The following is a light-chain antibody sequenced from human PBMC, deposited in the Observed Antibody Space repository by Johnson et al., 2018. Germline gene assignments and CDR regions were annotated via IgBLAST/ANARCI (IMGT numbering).Light chain of an antibody. J-gene: IGLJ1*01. CDR2: ENN. V-gene: IGLV1-51*02. CDR3: GTWDSRLSAGNV. Sequence: QSVLTQPPSVSAAPGQKVTISCSGSSSNIGNNYVSWYQQLPGTAPKLLIYENNKRPSGIPDRFSGSKSGTSATLGITGLQTGDEADYYCGTWDSRLSAGNVLGTGTKVTVL. CDR1: SSNIGNNY.